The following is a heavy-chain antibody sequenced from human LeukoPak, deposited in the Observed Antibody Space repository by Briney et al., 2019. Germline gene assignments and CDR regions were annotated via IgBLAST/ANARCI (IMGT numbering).Heavy chain of an antibody. Sequence: SETLSLTCAVYGGSFSGYYWSWIRQPPRKGLEWIGEIYHSGSTNYNPSLTSRVTISVDTSKNQFSLKLSSVTAADTAVYYCARTAGGSYYFDYWGQGTLVTVSS. CDR3: ARTAGGSYYFDY. V-gene: IGHV4-34*01. CDR1: GGSFSGYY. D-gene: IGHD2-15*01. CDR2: IYHSGST. J-gene: IGHJ4*02.